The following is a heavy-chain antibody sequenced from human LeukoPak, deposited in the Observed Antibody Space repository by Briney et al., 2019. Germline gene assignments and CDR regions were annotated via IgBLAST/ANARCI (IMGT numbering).Heavy chain of an antibody. J-gene: IGHJ4*02. Sequence: GGSLRLSCAASGFTFSSFAMSWVRQAPGKGLEWVSAISGSGAGTDYADSVKGRFTISRDNSKNTLYLQMDGLRAEDTAVYHCAKASRASGSYSFDYLGQGTLVTVSS. CDR1: GFTFSSFA. V-gene: IGHV3-23*01. D-gene: IGHD3-10*01. CDR2: ISGSGAGT. CDR3: AKASRASGSYSFDY.